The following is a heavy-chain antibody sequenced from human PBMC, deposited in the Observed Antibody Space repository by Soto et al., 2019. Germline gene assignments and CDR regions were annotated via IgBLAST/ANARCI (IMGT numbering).Heavy chain of an antibody. Sequence: QVQLQESGPGLVKPSETLSLTCTVSGGSISSYYWSWIRQPPGKGLEWIGYIYYSGSTNYNPSLKSRVTISVDTSKNQFSLKLSSVTAADTAVYYCARLVVVPAASYYFDYWGQGTLVTVSS. V-gene: IGHV4-59*08. J-gene: IGHJ4*02. D-gene: IGHD2-2*01. CDR3: ARLVVVPAASYYFDY. CDR1: GGSISSYY. CDR2: IYYSGST.